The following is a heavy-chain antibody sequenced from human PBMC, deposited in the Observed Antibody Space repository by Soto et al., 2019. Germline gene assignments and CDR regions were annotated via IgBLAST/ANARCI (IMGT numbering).Heavy chain of an antibody. V-gene: IGHV3-23*01. CDR1: GFTFSSYA. CDR3: AKGAGGGDSSGYYADY. Sequence: GGSLRLSCAASGFTFSSYAMSWVRQAPGKVLEWVAAISGSGGSTYYADSVKGRFTISRDNSKNTLYLQMNSLRAEDTAVYYCAKGAGGGDSSGYYADYWGQGTLVTVSS. D-gene: IGHD3-22*01. CDR2: ISGSGGST. J-gene: IGHJ4*02.